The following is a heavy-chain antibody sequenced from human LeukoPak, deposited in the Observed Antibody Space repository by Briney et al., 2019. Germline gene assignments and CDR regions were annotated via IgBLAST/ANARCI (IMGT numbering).Heavy chain of an antibody. CDR3: ASSSWYGTYYYYYMDV. V-gene: IGHV4-39*01. Sequence: SETLSLTCTVSGGSISSSSYYWGWIRQPPGKGLEWIGSIYYSGSTYYNPSLKSRVTISVDTSKNQFSLKLSSVTAADTAVYYCASSSWYGTYYYYYMDVWGKGTTVTISS. CDR1: GGSISSSSYY. D-gene: IGHD6-13*01. CDR2: IYYSGST. J-gene: IGHJ6*03.